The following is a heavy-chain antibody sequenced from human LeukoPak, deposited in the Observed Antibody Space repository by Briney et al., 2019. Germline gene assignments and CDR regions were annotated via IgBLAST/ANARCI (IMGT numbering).Heavy chain of an antibody. Sequence: PGGSLRLSCAASGFTFSNTWMSWVRQAPGKGLEWVSAISGSGGSTYYADSVKGRFTISRDNSKNTLYLQMNSLRAEDTAVYYCAKARRGNWFDPWGQGTLVTVSS. J-gene: IGHJ5*02. CDR3: AKARRGNWFDP. CDR2: ISGSGGST. D-gene: IGHD5-24*01. V-gene: IGHV3-23*01. CDR1: GFTFSNTW.